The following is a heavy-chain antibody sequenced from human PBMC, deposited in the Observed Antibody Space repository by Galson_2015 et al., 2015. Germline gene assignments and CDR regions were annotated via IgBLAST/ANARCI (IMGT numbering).Heavy chain of an antibody. CDR2: ISSSGSTI. Sequence: SLRLSCAASGFTFSDYYMSWIRQAPGKGLEWVSYISSSGSTIYYADSVKGRFTISGDNAKNSLYLQMNSLRAEDTAVYYCASGGVAGTRSAFDIWGQGTMVTVSS. CDR3: ASGGVAGTRSAFDI. V-gene: IGHV3-11*01. CDR1: GFTFSDYY. D-gene: IGHD6-19*01. J-gene: IGHJ3*02.